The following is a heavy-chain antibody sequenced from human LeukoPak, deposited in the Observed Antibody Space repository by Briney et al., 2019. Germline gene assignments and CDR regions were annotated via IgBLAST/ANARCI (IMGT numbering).Heavy chain of an antibody. CDR1: GFTFSAYD. V-gene: IGHV3-13*01. CDR3: AREVLGPAPGPGQGGLDV. D-gene: IGHD6-13*01. J-gene: IGHJ6*02. CDR2: IGTLGGT. Sequence: GGSLRLSCAASGFTFSAYDMHWVRQVTGKGLEWVSSIGTLGGTYYPGSVKGRFTISRENASNSLYLEMNSLRVADTAVYYCAREVLGPAPGPGQGGLDVWGQGTTVTVSS.